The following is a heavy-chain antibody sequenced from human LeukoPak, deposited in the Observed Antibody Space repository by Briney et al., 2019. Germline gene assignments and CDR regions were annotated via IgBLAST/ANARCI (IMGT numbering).Heavy chain of an antibody. CDR1: GFTFSSYS. Sequence: PGGSLRLSCAASGFTFSSYSMTWVRQAPGKGLEWVSSMSSGSRYIYYADSVRGRFTISRDNAKNSLYLLMNSQRAEDTAVYYCARDRPTGASRLFVVQWGQGTLVTVSS. V-gene: IGHV3-21*01. D-gene: IGHD3-3*01. J-gene: IGHJ4*02. CDR2: MSSGSRYI. CDR3: ARDRPTGASRLFVVQ.